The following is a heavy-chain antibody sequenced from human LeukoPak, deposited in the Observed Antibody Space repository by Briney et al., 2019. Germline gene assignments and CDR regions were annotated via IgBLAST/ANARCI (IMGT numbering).Heavy chain of an antibody. CDR3: AKSDCTSSSCYTIDY. Sequence: GGSLRLSCAASGFTFSSYWMSWVRQAPGKGLEWVANINQGGSDKYYVDSVKGRFTISRDNSKNTLYLQMNSLRAEDTAVYYCAKSDCTSSSCYTIDYWGQGTLATVSS. V-gene: IGHV3-7*03. CDR1: GFTFSSYW. CDR2: INQGGSDK. D-gene: IGHD2-2*02. J-gene: IGHJ4*02.